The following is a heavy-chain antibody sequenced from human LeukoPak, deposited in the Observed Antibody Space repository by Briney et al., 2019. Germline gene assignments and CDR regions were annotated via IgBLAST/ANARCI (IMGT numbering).Heavy chain of an antibody. CDR1: GDSISSSSYY. D-gene: IGHD5-12*01. J-gene: IGHJ3*02. CDR2: VYYSTNT. Sequence: KPSETLSLTCTVSGDSISSSSYYWDWIRQPPGKGLEWIGNVYYSTNTYYNPSLKSRVTISVDTSKNQFSLKLTSVTAADTAIYYCARHTRSASSGYENAFDIWGQGTVVTVSS. V-gene: IGHV4-39*01. CDR3: ARHTRSASSGYENAFDI.